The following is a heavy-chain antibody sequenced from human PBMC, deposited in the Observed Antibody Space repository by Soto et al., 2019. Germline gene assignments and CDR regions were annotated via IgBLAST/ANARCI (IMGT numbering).Heavy chain of an antibody. CDR2: IDPSDSYT. CDR3: AIPAGTAFGGMDV. Sequence: DSLTISRKGSGYSFTSYWISLVRQMPGKGLEWMGRIDPSDSYTNYSPSFQGHVTISADKSISTAYLQWSSLKASDTAMYYCAIPAGTAFGGMDVWGQGTTVTVSS. V-gene: IGHV5-10-1*01. D-gene: IGHD6-13*01. J-gene: IGHJ6*02. CDR1: GYSFTSYW.